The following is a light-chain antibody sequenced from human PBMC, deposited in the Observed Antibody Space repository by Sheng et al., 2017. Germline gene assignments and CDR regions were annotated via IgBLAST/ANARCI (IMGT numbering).Light chain of an antibody. Sequence: SYELTQSPSVSVSPGQTARITCSGDALPKKYAYWYQQKPGQAPVMVIYKDSERPSGIPERFSGSSSGTTVTLTISGVQAEDEADYFCQSADTSDTPDVLFGGGTQTDRP. V-gene: IGLV3-25*03. CDR1: ALPKKY. CDR3: QSADTSDTPDVL. J-gene: IGLJ2*01. CDR2: KDS.